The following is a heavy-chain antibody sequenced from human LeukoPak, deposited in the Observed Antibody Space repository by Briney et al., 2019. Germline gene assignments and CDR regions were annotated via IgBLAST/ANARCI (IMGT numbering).Heavy chain of an antibody. CDR1: GGSMSSYY. CDR3: AGRHTGTFEY. J-gene: IGHJ4*02. CDR2: VYSSGST. V-gene: IGHV4-59*01. Sequence: SETLSLTCTVSGGSMSSYYWTWIRQPPGKRLEWIGYVYSSGSTNYNPSLKSRVTISVDTSKNQFSLKLSSVTAADTAVYYCAGRHTGTFEYWGQGALVTVSS. D-gene: IGHD5-18*01.